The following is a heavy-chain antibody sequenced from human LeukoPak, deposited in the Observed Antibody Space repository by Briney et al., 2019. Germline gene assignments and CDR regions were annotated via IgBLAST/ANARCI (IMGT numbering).Heavy chain of an antibody. Sequence: SETLSLTCTVYGGSFSGYYWSWIRQPPGKGLEWIGEINHGGSTNYNPSLKSRVTISVDTSKNQFSLKLSSVTAADTAVYYCARLGIVVVPAAMPNPYYYYGMDVWGQGTTVTVSS. CDR2: INHGGST. J-gene: IGHJ6*02. CDR1: GGSFSGYY. CDR3: ARLGIVVVPAAMPNPYYYYGMDV. D-gene: IGHD2-2*03. V-gene: IGHV4-34*01.